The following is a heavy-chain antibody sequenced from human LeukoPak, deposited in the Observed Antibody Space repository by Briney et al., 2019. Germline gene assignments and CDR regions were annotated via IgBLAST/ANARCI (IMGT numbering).Heavy chain of an antibody. V-gene: IGHV3-30*18. CDR1: GFTFSSYG. J-gene: IGHJ4*02. CDR2: ISYDGSNK. D-gene: IGHD6-19*01. CDR3: AKDLSSGWYGY. Sequence: GGSLRLSCAASGFTFSSYGMHWVRQAPGKGLERVAVISYDGSNKYYADSVKGRFTISRDNSKNTLYLQMNSLRAEDTAVYYCAKDLSSGWYGYWGQGTLVTVSS.